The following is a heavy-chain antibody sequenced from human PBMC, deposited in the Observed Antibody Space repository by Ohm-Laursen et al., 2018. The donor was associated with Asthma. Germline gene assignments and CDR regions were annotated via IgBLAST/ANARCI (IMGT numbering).Heavy chain of an antibody. Sequence: GTLSLTCTVSGGSISSYYWSWIRQPPGKGLEWIGYIYYSGSTNYNPSLKSRVTISVDTSKNQFSLKLSSVTAADTAVYYCARDRRFDYYGSGSFLWYFDLWGRGTLVTVSS. D-gene: IGHD3-10*01. CDR3: ARDRRFDYYGSGSFLWYFDL. CDR1: GGSISSYY. CDR2: IYYSGST. V-gene: IGHV4-59*01. J-gene: IGHJ2*01.